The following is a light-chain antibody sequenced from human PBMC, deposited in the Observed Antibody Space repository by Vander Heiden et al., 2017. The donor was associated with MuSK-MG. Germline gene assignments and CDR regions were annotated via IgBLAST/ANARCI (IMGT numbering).Light chain of an antibody. V-gene: IGLV2-14*03. CDR2: DVN. CDR3: SSFASGSTDVI. CDR1: SGDIGAYNS. Sequence: QSALTQPAAVSGSPGQPITISCTGTSGDIGAYNSASWYQQHPGKAPKLMIFDVNSRPSGVSHRFSGSKSGNTASLTISGLQAEDEADYYCSSFASGSTDVIFGGGTKLTVL. J-gene: IGLJ2*01.